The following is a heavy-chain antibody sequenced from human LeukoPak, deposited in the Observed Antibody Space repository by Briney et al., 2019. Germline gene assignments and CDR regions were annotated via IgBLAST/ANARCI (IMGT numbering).Heavy chain of an antibody. V-gene: IGHV3-30*18. D-gene: IGHD2-15*01. J-gene: IGHJ4*02. Sequence: TGGSLRLSCAASGFTFSSYGMHWVRQAPGKGLEWVAVISYDGSNKYYADSVRGRFTISRDNSKNTLYLQMNSLRAEDTAVYYCAKDRGYCSGGSCSYIDYWGQGTLVTVSS. CDR1: GFTFSSYG. CDR3: AKDRGYCSGGSCSYIDY. CDR2: ISYDGSNK.